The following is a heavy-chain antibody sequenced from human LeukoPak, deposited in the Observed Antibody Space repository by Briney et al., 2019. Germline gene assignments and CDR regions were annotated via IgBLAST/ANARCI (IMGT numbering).Heavy chain of an antibody. D-gene: IGHD2-15*01. CDR1: GYTFTSYY. V-gene: IGHV1-46*01. Sequence: AGSVKVSCKASGYTFTSYYMHWVRQAPGQGLDWMGIINPSGGDTIYVQKFQDRVTMTRDTSTSTVYMELSSLRSEDTAVYYCARPHSGGTRNDAFDIWGQGTMVTVSS. J-gene: IGHJ3*02. CDR2: INPSGGDT. CDR3: ARPHSGGTRNDAFDI.